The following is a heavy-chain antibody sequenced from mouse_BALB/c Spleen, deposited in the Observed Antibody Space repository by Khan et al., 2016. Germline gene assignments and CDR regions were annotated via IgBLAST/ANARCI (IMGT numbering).Heavy chain of an antibody. Sequence: EVKLLESGGGLVQPGGSLKLSCAASGFDFSRYWMSWVRQAPGKGLEWIGEINPDSSTINYTQSLKDKFIISRDNAKNTLYLQMSKVRSEDTALYYCARHGNYAMYYWGEGTSVTVSS. D-gene: IGHD2-1*01. V-gene: IGHV4-1*02. CDR2: INPDSSTI. CDR1: GFDFSRYW. J-gene: IGHJ4*01. CDR3: ARHGNYAMYY.